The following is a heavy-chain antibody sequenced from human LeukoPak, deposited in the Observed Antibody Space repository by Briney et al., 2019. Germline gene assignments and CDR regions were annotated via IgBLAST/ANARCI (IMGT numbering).Heavy chain of an antibody. CDR1: GLTFSSYG. D-gene: IGHD1-7*01. V-gene: IGHV3-30*18. CDR3: AKDGGTNFDY. Sequence: GGSLRLSCAASGLTFSSYGMHWVRQAPGKGLEWVAVISYDGSNKYYADSVKGRFTISRDNSKNTLYLQMNSLRAEDTAVYYCAKDGGTNFDYWGQGTLVTVSS. J-gene: IGHJ4*02. CDR2: ISYDGSNK.